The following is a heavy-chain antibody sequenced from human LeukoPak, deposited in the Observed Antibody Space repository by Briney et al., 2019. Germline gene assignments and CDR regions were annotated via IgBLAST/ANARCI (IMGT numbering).Heavy chain of an antibody. CDR2: IFSSGST. J-gene: IGHJ4*02. V-gene: IGHV4-4*07. CDR1: GGSIDNYY. D-gene: IGHD4-17*01. Sequence: SETLSLTCTVSGGSIDNYYWSWIRQPAGKGLEWIGRIFSSGSTVYHPSLKSRVTMSVDTSRNSFSLKLTSVTAADTAVYYCARGRAVTTGDDYWGQGTLVTVSS. CDR3: ARGRAVTTGDDY.